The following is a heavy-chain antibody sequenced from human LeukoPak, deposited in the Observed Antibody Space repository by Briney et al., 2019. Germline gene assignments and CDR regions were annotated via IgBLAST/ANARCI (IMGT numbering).Heavy chain of an antibody. CDR2: ISGTAENT. J-gene: IGHJ4*02. CDR3: ANQRGGF. Sequence: PGGSLRLSCAASGFIFSSYPMGWVRQAPGKGLEWVSAISGTAENTYYADSVKGRFSISRDNSRNTVHLQMNSLRPEDTAVYYCANQRGGFWGQGTLVTVSS. CDR1: GFIFSSYP. V-gene: IGHV3-23*01. D-gene: IGHD3-10*01.